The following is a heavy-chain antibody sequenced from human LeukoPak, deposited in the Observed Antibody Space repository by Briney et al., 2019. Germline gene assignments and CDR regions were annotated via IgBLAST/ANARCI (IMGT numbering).Heavy chain of an antibody. CDR3: ARQVVGYIWTGPLDYFDY. D-gene: IGHD3-9*01. Sequence: PSETLSLTCAVYGGSFSGYYWSWIRQPPGKGLEWTGEINHSGSTNYNPSLKRRVTISVDPSKNQFPLKLSSVTAADTALYYCARQVVGYIWTGPLDYFDYWGQGTLVTVSS. CDR1: GGSFSGYY. CDR2: INHSGST. V-gene: IGHV4-34*01. J-gene: IGHJ4*02.